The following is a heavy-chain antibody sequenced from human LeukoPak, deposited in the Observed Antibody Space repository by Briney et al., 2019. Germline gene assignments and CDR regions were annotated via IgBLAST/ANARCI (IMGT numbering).Heavy chain of an antibody. CDR3: AKVGPIRYYDSSGSFDY. J-gene: IGHJ4*02. V-gene: IGHV3-9*01. Sequence: GGSLRLSCAASGFTFSSSWMHWVRQAPGKGLVWVSGISWNSGSIGYADSVKGRLTISRDNAKNSLYLQMNSLRAEDTALYYCAKVGPIRYYDSSGSFDYWGQGTLVTVSS. D-gene: IGHD3-22*01. CDR1: GFTFSSSW. CDR2: ISWNSGSI.